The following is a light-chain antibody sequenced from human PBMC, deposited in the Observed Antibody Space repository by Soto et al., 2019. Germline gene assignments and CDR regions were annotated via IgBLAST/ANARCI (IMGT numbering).Light chain of an antibody. V-gene: IGKV1-5*01. CDR2: DAS. Sequence: DIQMTQSPSTLSASVGDRVTITCRASQSISSWLAWYQQKPGKAPKLLIFDASSLERGVPSRFSGSGSGTDFTLTISSLQPEDFATYYCQHSYDTPLTFGGGTKVDIK. CDR1: QSISSW. J-gene: IGKJ4*01. CDR3: QHSYDTPLT.